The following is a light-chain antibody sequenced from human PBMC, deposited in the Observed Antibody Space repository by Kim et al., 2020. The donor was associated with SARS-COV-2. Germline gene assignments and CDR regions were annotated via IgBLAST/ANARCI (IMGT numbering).Light chain of an antibody. J-gene: IGKJ4*01. CDR2: GAS. CDR1: QDIRNN. V-gene: IGKV3-15*01. Sequence: EIVMTQSPATLSVSPGERVILSFRASQDIRNNLAWYQQKPGQAPRLLIHGASIRATGIPARFSGSGSETEFTLTISSLQSEDFAVYYCQQYEIWPPLTFGGGTKVDIK. CDR3: QQYEIWPPLT.